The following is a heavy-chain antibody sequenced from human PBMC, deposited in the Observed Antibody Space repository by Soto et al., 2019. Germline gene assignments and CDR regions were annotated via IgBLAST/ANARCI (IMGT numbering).Heavy chain of an antibody. D-gene: IGHD3-10*01. Sequence: PSETLSLTCTVSGASISRYYWSWIRQPPGKGLEWIGYIYYSGSTNYNPSLKSRVTISVDTSKNQFSLKLNSMTAADTAVYYCARHNYGSGSTYFDYWGQGTLVTVSS. CDR2: IYYSGST. J-gene: IGHJ4*02. CDR1: GASISRYY. V-gene: IGHV4-59*08. CDR3: ARHNYGSGSTYFDY.